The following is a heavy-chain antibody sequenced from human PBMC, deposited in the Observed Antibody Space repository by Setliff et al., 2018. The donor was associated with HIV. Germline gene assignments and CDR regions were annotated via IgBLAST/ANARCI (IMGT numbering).Heavy chain of an antibody. CDR1: GGTFSSYA. J-gene: IGHJ4*02. D-gene: IGHD1-26*01. Sequence: GASVKVSCKAPGGTFSSYAVSWVRQAPGQGLEWMGGITPIFGTSNYAQKFKGRVTITADESTRTVYMELTSLRSDDTAVYYCASVSHGEGAPEYWGLGTRVTVSS. V-gene: IGHV1-69*13. CDR2: ITPIFGTS. CDR3: ASVSHGEGAPEY.